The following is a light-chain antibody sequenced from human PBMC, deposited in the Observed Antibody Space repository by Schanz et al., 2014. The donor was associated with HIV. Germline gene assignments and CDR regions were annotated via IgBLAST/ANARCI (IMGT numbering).Light chain of an antibody. CDR1: RSNIGAGHD. CDR2: GDS. V-gene: IGLV1-40*01. Sequence: QSVLTQPPSVSGAPGQGVTISCTGSRSNIGAGHDLHWYQHPPGTAPQLLIYGDSNPPSGVPDRFSGSKSGTSASLAITGLQAEDEADYYCQTYDSSLSGSVFGGGTKLTVL. J-gene: IGLJ3*02. CDR3: QTYDSSLSGSV.